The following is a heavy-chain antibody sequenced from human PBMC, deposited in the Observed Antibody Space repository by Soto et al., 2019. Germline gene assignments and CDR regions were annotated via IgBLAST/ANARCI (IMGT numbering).Heavy chain of an antibody. V-gene: IGHV1-2*04. D-gene: IGHD3-10*02. CDR3: AREPSMSVPLESPTYGMDV. Sequence: GASVKVSCKASGYTFTGYYMHWVRQAPGQGLEWMGWINPNSGGTNYAQKFQGWVTMTRATSISTAYMELSRLRSDDTDVYYCAREPSMSVPLESPTYGMDVWGQGTTVTVS. CDR1: GYTFTGYY. CDR2: INPNSGGT. J-gene: IGHJ6*02.